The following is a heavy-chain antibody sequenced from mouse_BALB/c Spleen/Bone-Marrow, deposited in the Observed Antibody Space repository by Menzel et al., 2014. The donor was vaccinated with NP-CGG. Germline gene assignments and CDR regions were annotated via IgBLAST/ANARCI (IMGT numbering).Heavy chain of an antibody. CDR1: GYTFTSCY. D-gene: IGHD2-13*01. CDR2: INLSNGGT. V-gene: IGHV1S81*02. Sequence: QVQLQQSGAELVKPGASAKLSCKASGYTFTSCYMYWVKQRPGQGLEWIGEINLSNGGTNFNEKFKSKATLPVDKSSSTAYMQLSRQTSEDSALSYCTRDGDSPFAYWGQGPLGTGSP. CDR3: TRDGDSPFAY. J-gene: IGHJ3*01.